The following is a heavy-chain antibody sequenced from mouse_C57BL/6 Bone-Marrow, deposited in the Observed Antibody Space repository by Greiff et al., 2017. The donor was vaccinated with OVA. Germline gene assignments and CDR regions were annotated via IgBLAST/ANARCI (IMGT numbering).Heavy chain of an antibody. V-gene: IGHV1-63*01. CDR3: ARWGYYAMDY. Sequence: QVQLEESGAELVRPGTSVKMSCKASGYTFTNYWIGWAKQRPGHGLEWIGDIYPGGGYTNYNEKFKGKATLTADKSSSTAYMQFSSLTSEDSAIYYCARWGYYAMDYWGQGTSVTVSS. CDR2: IYPGGGYT. J-gene: IGHJ4*01. CDR1: GYTFTNYW.